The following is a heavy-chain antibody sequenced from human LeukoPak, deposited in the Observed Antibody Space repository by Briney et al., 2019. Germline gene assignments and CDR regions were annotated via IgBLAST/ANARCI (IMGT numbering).Heavy chain of an antibody. CDR2: IYYSGNT. D-gene: IGHD3-9*01. Sequence: PSETLSLTCTVSGGSISTYSWSWIRQPPGKGLEWIGYIYYSGNTNYNPSHKSRVTISVDTSKNQFSLKLSSVTAADTAVYHCARVRLVGYDILTGYYSFDYWGQGTLVTVS. CDR3: ARVRLVGYDILTGYYSFDY. CDR1: GGSISTYS. V-gene: IGHV4-59*01. J-gene: IGHJ4*02.